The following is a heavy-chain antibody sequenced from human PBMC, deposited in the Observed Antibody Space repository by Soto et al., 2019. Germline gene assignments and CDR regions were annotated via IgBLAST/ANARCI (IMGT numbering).Heavy chain of an antibody. CDR3: ARVGGYGMDV. V-gene: IGHV4-38-2*01. J-gene: IGHJ6*02. CDR1: GYSISSGYY. Sequence: TLSLTCAVSGYSISSGYYWGWIRQPPGKGLEWIGSIYHSGSTYNNPSLKSRVTISVDTSKNQFSLKLSSVTAADTAVYYCARVGGYGMDVWGQGTTVTVSS. D-gene: IGHD3-10*01. CDR2: IYHSGST.